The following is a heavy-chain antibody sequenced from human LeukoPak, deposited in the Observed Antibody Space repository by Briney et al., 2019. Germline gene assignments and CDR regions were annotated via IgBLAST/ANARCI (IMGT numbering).Heavy chain of an antibody. D-gene: IGHD3-22*01. CDR2: IRYDGSNK. Sequence: GGSLRLSCAASGFTFSSYGMHWVRQAPGKGLEWVAFIRYDGSNKYYADSVKGRFTISRDNSKNTLYLQMNSLRAEDTAVYYCAKGARLLHLNWFDPWGQGTLVTVSS. V-gene: IGHV3-30*02. J-gene: IGHJ5*02. CDR1: GFTFSSYG. CDR3: AKGARLLHLNWFDP.